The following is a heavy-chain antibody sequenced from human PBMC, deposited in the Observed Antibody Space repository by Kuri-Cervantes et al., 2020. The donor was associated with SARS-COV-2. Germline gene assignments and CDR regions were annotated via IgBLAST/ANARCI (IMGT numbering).Heavy chain of an antibody. CDR2: INPSGGST. D-gene: IGHD2-2*01. CDR3: ARGFIDIAVVPAAPGRHFDY. J-gene: IGHJ4*02. Sequence: ASVKVSCKASGYTFTSYYVHWVRQAPGQGLEWMGIINPSGGSTSYAQKFQGRVTMTRDTSTSTVYMELSSLRSEDTAVYYCARGFIDIAVVPAAPGRHFDYWGQGTLVTVSS. CDR1: GYTFTSYY. V-gene: IGHV1-46*03.